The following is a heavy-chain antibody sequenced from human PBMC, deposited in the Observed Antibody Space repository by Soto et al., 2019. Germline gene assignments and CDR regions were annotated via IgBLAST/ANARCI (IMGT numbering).Heavy chain of an antibody. CDR2: IYWDDDK. J-gene: IGHJ6*02. V-gene: IGHV2-5*02. CDR1: GFSLSTSGVG. D-gene: IGHD3-3*01. Sequence: SGPTLVNPTQTLTLTCTFSGFSLSTSGVGVGWIRQPPGKALEWLALIYWDDDKRYSPSLKSRLTITKDTSKNQVVLTMTNMDPVDTATYYCAHSYDFWSGPSGDYYHYCMDVWGQGTTVTVSS. CDR3: AHSYDFWSGPSGDYYHYCMDV.